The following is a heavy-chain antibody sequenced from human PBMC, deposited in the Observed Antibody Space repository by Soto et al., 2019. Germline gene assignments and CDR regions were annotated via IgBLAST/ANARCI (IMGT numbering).Heavy chain of an antibody. Sequence: LSLTCTVSGGSISSYYWSWIRQPPGKGLERIGYIYYSGSTNYNPSLKSRVTISVDTSKNQFSLKLSSVTAADTAVYYCARNDFWSGYFDYWGQGTLVTVSS. D-gene: IGHD3-3*01. CDR3: ARNDFWSGYFDY. CDR1: GGSISSYY. V-gene: IGHV4-59*01. CDR2: IYYSGST. J-gene: IGHJ4*02.